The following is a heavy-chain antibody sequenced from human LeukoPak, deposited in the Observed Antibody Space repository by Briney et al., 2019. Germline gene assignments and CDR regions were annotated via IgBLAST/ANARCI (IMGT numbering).Heavy chain of an antibody. D-gene: IGHD3-3*01. CDR2: INPNSGGT. CDR1: GYTFTGYY. Sequence: ASVKVSCKASGYTFTGYYMHWVRQAPGQGLEWMGWINPNSGGTNYAQKFQGRVTMTRDTSISTAYMELSRLRSDDTAVYYCARGTYDFWSGSKLFDCWGQGTLVTVSS. J-gene: IGHJ4*02. CDR3: ARGTYDFWSGSKLFDC. V-gene: IGHV1-2*02.